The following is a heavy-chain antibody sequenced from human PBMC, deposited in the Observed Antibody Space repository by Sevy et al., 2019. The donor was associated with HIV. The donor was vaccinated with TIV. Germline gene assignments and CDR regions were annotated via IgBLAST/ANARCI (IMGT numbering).Heavy chain of an antibody. J-gene: IGHJ4*02. CDR1: GYSFSSYA. V-gene: IGHV3-23*01. D-gene: IGHD6-13*01. CDR2: INVRGGST. CDR3: ARPSPRIAAAASAFYDN. Sequence: GGSLRLSCVVSGYSFSSYAISWVRQAPGKGLEWVSTINVRGGSTYYADSVKGRFTTSRDNPKNTLFLQMTNLRVDDTAIYYCARPSPRIAAAASAFYDNWGQGTLVTVSS.